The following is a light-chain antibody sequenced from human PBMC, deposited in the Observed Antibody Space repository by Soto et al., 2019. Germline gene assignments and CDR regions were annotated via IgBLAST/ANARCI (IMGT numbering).Light chain of an antibody. Sequence: QSALTQPPSASGSPGQSVTISCTGTSSDTGGYNYVSWYQQQPGKAPKLIIYEVTERPSGVPDRFSGSKSGNTASLTVSGLQAEDEADYYCSSFAGSNNLVFGGGTKLTVL. V-gene: IGLV2-8*01. CDR2: EVT. CDR1: SSDTGGYNY. CDR3: SSFAGSNNLV. J-gene: IGLJ2*01.